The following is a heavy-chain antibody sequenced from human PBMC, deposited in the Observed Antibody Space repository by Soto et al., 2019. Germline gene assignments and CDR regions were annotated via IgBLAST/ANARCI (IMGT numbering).Heavy chain of an antibody. V-gene: IGHV1-18*01. J-gene: IGHJ6*02. CDR1: GYTFTSYG. D-gene: IGHD1-7*01. CDR2: ISAYNGNT. CDR3: ARTPPTYNWNYGSYYYGMDV. Sequence: ASVKVSCKASGYTFTSYGISGVRQAPGQGLEWMGWISAYNGNTNYAQKLQGRVTMTTDTSTSTAYMELRSLRSDDTAVYYCARTPPTYNWNYGSYYYGMDVWGQGTTVTVSS.